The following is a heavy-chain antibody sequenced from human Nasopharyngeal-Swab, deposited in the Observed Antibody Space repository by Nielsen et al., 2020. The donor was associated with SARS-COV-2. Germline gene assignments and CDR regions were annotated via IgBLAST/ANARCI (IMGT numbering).Heavy chain of an antibody. D-gene: IGHD3-16*01. CDR3: ARGTQSAFYDYVWGSNPLGGDY. J-gene: IGHJ4*02. V-gene: IGHV1-46*01. Sequence: ASVKVSCKASGYTFTSYYMHWVRQAPGQGLEWMGIINPSGGSTSYAQKFQGRVTMTRDTSTSTVYMELSSLRSEDTAVYYCARGTQSAFYDYVWGSNPLGGDYWGQGTPVTVSS. CDR1: GYTFTSYY. CDR2: INPSGGST.